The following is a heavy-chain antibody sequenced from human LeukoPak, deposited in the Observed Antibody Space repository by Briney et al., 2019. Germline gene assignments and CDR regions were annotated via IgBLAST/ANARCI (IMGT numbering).Heavy chain of an antibody. J-gene: IGHJ4*02. V-gene: IGHV3-7*03. CDR3: AKLRLGYCSGGSCYSGYFDY. CDR1: GFIFSSYW. CDR2: IKQAGSEN. D-gene: IGHD2-15*01. Sequence: GGSLRLSCAASGFIFSSYWMTWVRQAPGKGLEWVANIKQAGSENSYVDSVKGRFTISRDNSKNTLYLQMNSLRAEDTAVYYCAKLRLGYCSGGSCYSGYFDYWGQGTLVTVSS.